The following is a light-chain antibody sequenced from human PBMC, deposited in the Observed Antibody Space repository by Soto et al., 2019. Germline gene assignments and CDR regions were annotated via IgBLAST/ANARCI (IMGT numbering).Light chain of an antibody. V-gene: IGKV3D-15*01. J-gene: IGKJ4*01. CDR1: QSVRSHY. Sequence: DIVLKQSPGTLSLYPEERATLSCRASQSVRSHYLAWYQQKPGQAPRLLISGAHNRAPGIPDRFSGSESGTEFTLTICCLQSEDFAVYYCQQYNNWPPATVGGGTKVDIK. CDR3: QQYNNWPPAT. CDR2: GAH.